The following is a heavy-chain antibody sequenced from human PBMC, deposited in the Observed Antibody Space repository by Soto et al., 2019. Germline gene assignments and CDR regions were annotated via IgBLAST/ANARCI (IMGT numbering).Heavy chain of an antibody. CDR2: ISAYNGNT. J-gene: IGHJ6*02. Sequence: QVQLVQSGAEVKKPGASVKVSCKASGYTFTSYGISWVRQAPGQGLEWMGWISAYNGNTNYAQKLQGRVTMTTDTSTSTAYMELRSLRSDDTAVYYCAREGDCTNGVCYVLHAPTYYYYYGMDVWGQGTTVTVSS. CDR3: AREGDCTNGVCYVLHAPTYYYYYGMDV. V-gene: IGHV1-18*04. CDR1: GYTFTSYG. D-gene: IGHD2-8*01.